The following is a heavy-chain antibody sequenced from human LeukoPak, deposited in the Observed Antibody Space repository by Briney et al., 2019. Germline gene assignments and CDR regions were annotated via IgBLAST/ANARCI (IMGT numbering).Heavy chain of an antibody. Sequence: GGSRRLSCAASGFTFSSYWMHWVRQAPGKGLVWVSRINTDGSTTNYADSVKGRFTISRDNAKNTLYLQMSSLRAEDTAVYFCAGWDYQHEPHFDSWGQGTLVAVSS. CDR2: INTDGSTT. CDR3: AGWDYQHEPHFDS. D-gene: IGHD1-7*01. V-gene: IGHV3-74*01. CDR1: GFTFSSYW. J-gene: IGHJ4*02.